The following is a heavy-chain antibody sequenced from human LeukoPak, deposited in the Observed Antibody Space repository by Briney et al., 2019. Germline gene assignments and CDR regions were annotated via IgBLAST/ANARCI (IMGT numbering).Heavy chain of an antibody. CDR3: ARGGLIHRQDIVVVPAATVPHFDY. CDR2: INHSGST. J-gene: IGHJ4*02. V-gene: IGHV4-34*01. CDR1: GGSFSGYY. D-gene: IGHD2-2*01. Sequence: SETLSLTCAVYGGSFSGYYWSWIRQPPGKGLEWIGEINHSGSTNYNPSLKSRVTLSVDTSKNQFSLKLSSVTAADTAVYYCARGGLIHRQDIVVVPAATVPHFDYWGQGTLVTVSS.